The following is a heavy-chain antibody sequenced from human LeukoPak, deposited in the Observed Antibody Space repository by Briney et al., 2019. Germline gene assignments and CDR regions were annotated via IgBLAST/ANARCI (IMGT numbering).Heavy chain of an antibody. Sequence: GASVKVSCKASGYTFTSYYMHWVRQAPGQGLEWMGIINPSGGSTSYAQKFQGRVTMTRDTSTSTVYMELSSLRPEDTAVYYCARFGCSSTSCYAYFDYWGQGTLVTVSS. D-gene: IGHD2-2*01. J-gene: IGHJ4*02. CDR1: GYTFTSYY. CDR3: ARFGCSSTSCYAYFDY. CDR2: INPSGGST. V-gene: IGHV1-46*01.